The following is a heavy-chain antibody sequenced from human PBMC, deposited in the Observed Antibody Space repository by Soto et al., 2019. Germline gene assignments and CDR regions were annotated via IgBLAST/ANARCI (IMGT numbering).Heavy chain of an antibody. CDR3: ASGDAWGVLLAY. D-gene: IGHD2-21*02. CDR1: GASFNSGGYY. Sequence: LSLTCTVSGASFNSGGYYLSWVRQLPGKGLEWIGYIYFSGSTYYNPSLESRLSVLQDTSQNQFSLRLSSVSAADTALYYCASGDAWGVLLAYWGQGVLVTVSS. J-gene: IGHJ4*02. CDR2: IYFSGST. V-gene: IGHV4-31*03.